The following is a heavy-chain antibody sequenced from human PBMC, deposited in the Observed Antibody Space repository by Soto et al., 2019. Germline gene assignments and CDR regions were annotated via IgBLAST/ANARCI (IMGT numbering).Heavy chain of an antibody. CDR1: GFTFSSYS. CDR3: ARDYYGDYYDSSGYSSWFDP. Sequence: GGSLRLSCAASGFTFSSYSMNWVRQAPGKGLEWVSSISSSSSYIYYADSVKGRFTISRDNAKNSLYLQMNSLRAEDTAVYYCARDYYGDYYDSSGYSSWFDPWGQGTLVTVSS. J-gene: IGHJ5*02. CDR2: ISSSSSYI. D-gene: IGHD3-22*01. V-gene: IGHV3-21*01.